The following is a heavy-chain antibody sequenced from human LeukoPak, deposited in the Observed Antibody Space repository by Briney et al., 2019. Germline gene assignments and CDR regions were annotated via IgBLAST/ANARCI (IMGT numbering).Heavy chain of an antibody. J-gene: IGHJ5*02. D-gene: IGHD3/OR15-3a*01. CDR1: GFTFSKYA. CDR3: TTDGLP. V-gene: IGHV3-33*01. CDR2: IWNDGSDE. Sequence: GGSLRLSCAASGFTFSKYAMHWVRQTPGKGLEWVAAIWNDGSDENYADSVKGRFTISSDNSKNTLYLQMNNLKTEDTAVYYCTTDGLPWGQGTPVTVSS.